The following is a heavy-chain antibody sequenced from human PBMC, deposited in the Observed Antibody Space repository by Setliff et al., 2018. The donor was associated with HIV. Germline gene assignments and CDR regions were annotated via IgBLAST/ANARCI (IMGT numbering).Heavy chain of an antibody. D-gene: IGHD2-15*01. J-gene: IGHJ6*02. CDR2: IYTGGNT. CDR1: GGSLSSGNYY. Sequence: PSETLSLPCTVSGGSLSSGNYYWSWIRQPAGKGLEWLGRIYTGGNTNYNLSLKSRVTISVDTSTIQFSLKLSSVTAADTAVYYCARNLGYCSGGSCQANYYYYGMDVWGQGTTVTVSS. CDR3: ARNLGYCSGGSCQANYYYYGMDV. V-gene: IGHV4-61*02.